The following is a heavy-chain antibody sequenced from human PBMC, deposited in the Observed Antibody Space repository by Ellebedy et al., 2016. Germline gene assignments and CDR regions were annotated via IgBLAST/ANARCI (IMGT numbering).Heavy chain of an antibody. CDR3: ASPGMIKHAFDI. Sequence: SVKVSXXASGYTFTYRYLHWVRQAPGQALEWMGWITPFNGNTNYAQKFQDRVTITRDRSMSTAYMELSSLRSEDTAMYYCASPGMIKHAFDIWGQGTMVTVSS. CDR1: GYTFTYRY. D-gene: IGHD3-16*01. V-gene: IGHV1-45*02. J-gene: IGHJ3*02. CDR2: ITPFNGNT.